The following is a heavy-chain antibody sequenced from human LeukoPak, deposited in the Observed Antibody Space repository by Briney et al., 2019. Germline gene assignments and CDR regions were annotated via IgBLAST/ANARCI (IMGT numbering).Heavy chain of an antibody. D-gene: IGHD3-16*02. V-gene: IGHV3-21*01. CDR2: ISSSSSYI. CDR3: AKLSSYVWGSYRRQDYFDY. CDR1: GFTFSSYS. J-gene: IGHJ4*02. Sequence: PGGSLRLSCAASGFTFSSYSMNWVRQAPGKGLEWVSSISSSSSYIYYADSVKGRFTISRDNAKNSLYLQMNSLRAEDTAVYYCAKLSSYVWGSYRRQDYFDYWGQGTLVTVSS.